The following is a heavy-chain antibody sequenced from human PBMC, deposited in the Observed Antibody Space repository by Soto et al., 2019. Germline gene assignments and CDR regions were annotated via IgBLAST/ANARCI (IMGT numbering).Heavy chain of an antibody. CDR1: GFTFSSYA. V-gene: IGHV3-23*01. Sequence: EVQLLESGGGLVQPGGSLRLSCAASGFTFSSYAMSWVRQAPGKGLEWVSAISGSGGSTYYADSVKGRFTISRDISKNTLDLQMNSMRAEETAVYYGTKSPRIAVAIVYDAFDIWGQGTMVTVYS. J-gene: IGHJ3*02. CDR2: ISGSGGST. D-gene: IGHD6-13*01. CDR3: TKSPRIAVAIVYDAFDI.